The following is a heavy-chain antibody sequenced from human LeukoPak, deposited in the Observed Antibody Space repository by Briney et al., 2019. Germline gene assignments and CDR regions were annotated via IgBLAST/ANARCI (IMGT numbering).Heavy chain of an antibody. D-gene: IGHD6-19*01. Sequence: GRSLRLSCAASGFTFSSYGMHCVRQAPGKGLEWVAVIWYDGSNKYYVDSVKGRFTISRDNSKNTLYLQMNSLRAEDTAVYYCARDDRPSSMAVAGPIYWGQGTLVTVSS. CDR2: IWYDGSNK. V-gene: IGHV3-33*01. J-gene: IGHJ4*02. CDR1: GFTFSSYG. CDR3: ARDDRPSSMAVAGPIY.